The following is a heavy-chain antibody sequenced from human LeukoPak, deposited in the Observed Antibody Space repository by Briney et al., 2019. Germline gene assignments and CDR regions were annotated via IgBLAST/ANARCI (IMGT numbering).Heavy chain of an antibody. CDR1: GFTFSSYW. J-gene: IGHJ4*02. D-gene: IGHD3-22*01. Sequence: GGSLRLSCAASGFTFSSYWMYWVRQAPGKGLVWVSRINSDGSITSYADSVQGRFTISRDNAKNTLYLQMNSLRAEDTAVYYCAREYYSDSSGSDYWGQGTLVTVSS. CDR3: AREYYSDSSGSDY. CDR2: INSDGSIT. V-gene: IGHV3-74*01.